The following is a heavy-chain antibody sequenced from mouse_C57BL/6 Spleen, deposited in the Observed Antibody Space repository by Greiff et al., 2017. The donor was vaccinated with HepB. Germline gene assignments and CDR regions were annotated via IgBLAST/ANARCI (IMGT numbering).Heavy chain of an antibody. CDR2: IDPENGDT. V-gene: IGHV14-4*01. CDR3: TLTTVVARYFDV. J-gene: IGHJ1*03. CDR1: GFNIKDDY. Sequence: EVKLMESGAELVRPGASVKLSCTASGFNIKDDYMHWVKQRPEQGLEWIGWIDPENGDTEYASKFQGKATITADTSSNTAYLQLSSLTSEYTAVYYCTLTTVVARYFDVWGTGTTVTVSS. D-gene: IGHD1-1*01.